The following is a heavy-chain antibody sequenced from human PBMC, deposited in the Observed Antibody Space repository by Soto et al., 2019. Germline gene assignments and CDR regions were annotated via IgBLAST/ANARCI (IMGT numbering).Heavy chain of an antibody. V-gene: IGHV3-30-3*01. D-gene: IGHD3-3*01. Sequence: QVRLVESGGGVVQPGRSLRLSCAASGFTFSSYAMHWVRQAPGKGLEWVAVISYDGSNKYYADSVKGRFTISRDNSKNTLYLQMNSLRAEDTAVYYCARDYFLGVVIIYYFDYWGQGTLVTVSS. CDR2: ISYDGSNK. J-gene: IGHJ4*02. CDR1: GFTFSSYA. CDR3: ARDYFLGVVIIYYFDY.